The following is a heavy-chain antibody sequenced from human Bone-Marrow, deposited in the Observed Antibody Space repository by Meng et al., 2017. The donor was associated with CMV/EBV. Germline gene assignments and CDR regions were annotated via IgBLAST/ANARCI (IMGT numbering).Heavy chain of an antibody. CDR3: AKFSSRVFGVVYGMDV. CDR2: IWYDGSNK. J-gene: IGHJ6*02. CDR1: GFTFSSYS. D-gene: IGHD3-3*01. Sequence: GETLKISCAASGFTFSSYSMNWVRQAPGKGLEWVAVIWYDGSNKYYADSVKGRFTISRDNSKNTLYLQMNSLRAEDTAVYYCAKFSSRVFGVVYGMDVWGQGTTVTVSS. V-gene: IGHV3-33*06.